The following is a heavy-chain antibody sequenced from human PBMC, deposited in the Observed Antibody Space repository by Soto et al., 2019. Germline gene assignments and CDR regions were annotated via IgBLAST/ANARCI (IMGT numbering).Heavy chain of an antibody. J-gene: IGHJ4*02. CDR1: GVSISSGDYY. CDR3: ARARLDGYEPFFDD. D-gene: IGHD5-12*01. V-gene: IGHV4-30-4*08. Sequence: SETLSLTCAVSGVSISSGDYYWSWLRQPPGKGLEWIGYVNYSGSTYYNPSLKSRVIISVDTTKNLFSLKLSSVTAADTAEYYGARARLDGYEPFFDDWGQGTLVTVSS. CDR2: VNYSGST.